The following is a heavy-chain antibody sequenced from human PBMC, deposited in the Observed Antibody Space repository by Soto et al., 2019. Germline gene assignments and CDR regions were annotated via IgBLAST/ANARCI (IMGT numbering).Heavy chain of an antibody. D-gene: IGHD3-16*01. CDR3: PKLGAVIVGGVSTNWFDP. V-gene: IGHV3-23*01. J-gene: IGHJ5*02. Sequence: EVQLLESGGGLVQPGGSLRLSCVPSGFTFSSYAMSWVRQAPGKGLEWVSTISGSGGSTYYADSVKGRFTISRDNSKNTRXLQMDSLRVADTAVYYCPKLGAVIVGGVSTNWFDPWGQGTLVTVSS. CDR2: ISGSGGST. CDR1: GFTFSSYA.